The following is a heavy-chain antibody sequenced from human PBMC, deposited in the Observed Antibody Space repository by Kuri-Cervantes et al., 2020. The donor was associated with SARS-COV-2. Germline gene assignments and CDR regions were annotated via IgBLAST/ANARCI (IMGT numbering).Heavy chain of an antibody. CDR1: GFTFSSYA. CDR3: ARLGAARKSYYYYYMDV. J-gene: IGHJ6*03. D-gene: IGHD6-13*01. Sequence: GESLKISCAASGFTFSSYAMSWVRQAPGKGLEWVSAISGSGGSTYYADSVKGRFTISRDNAKNSLYLQMNSLRAEDTAVYYCARLGAARKSYYYYYMDVWGKGTTVTVSS. CDR2: ISGSGGST. V-gene: IGHV3-23*01.